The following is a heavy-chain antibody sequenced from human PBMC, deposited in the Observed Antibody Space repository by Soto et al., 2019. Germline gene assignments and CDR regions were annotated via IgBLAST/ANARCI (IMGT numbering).Heavy chain of an antibody. D-gene: IGHD2-2*01. CDR2: ISGGGGST. CDR1: GFIFRSYA. Sequence: GGSLRLSCAASGFIFRSYAMSWVRQAPGKGLEWVSTISGGGGSTYYADSVKGRFTISRDNSENMLFLQMNSLRAEDTAFYYCAKDPYCSTTSCQDYWGQGTLVTVSS. CDR3: AKDPYCSTTSCQDY. V-gene: IGHV3-23*01. J-gene: IGHJ4*02.